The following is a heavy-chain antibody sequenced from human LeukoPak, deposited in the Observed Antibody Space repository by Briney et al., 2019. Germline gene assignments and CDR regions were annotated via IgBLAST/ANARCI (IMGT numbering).Heavy chain of an antibody. CDR2: IGTAGDT. CDR3: ARGEAAEEKIYYYYYGMDV. Sequence: GGSLRLSCAASGFTFSSYDMHWVRQATGKGLEWASAIGTAGDTYYPGSVKGRFTISRENAKNSLYLQMNSLRAEDTAVYYCARGEAAEEKIYYYYYGMDVWGQGTTVTVSS. J-gene: IGHJ6*02. V-gene: IGHV3-13*01. CDR1: GFTFSSYD. D-gene: IGHD6-13*01.